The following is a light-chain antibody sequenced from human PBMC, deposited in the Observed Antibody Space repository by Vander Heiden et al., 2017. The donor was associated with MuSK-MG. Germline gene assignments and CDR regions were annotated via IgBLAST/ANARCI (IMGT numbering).Light chain of an antibody. CDR2: AAS. J-gene: IGKJ5*01. V-gene: IGKV1-39*01. CDR1: QSISSY. Sequence: DIQMTQSPSSLSASVGDRVTITCRASQSISSYLNWYQQKPGIAPKLLIYAASSMQSGVPSRFSGSGSGTDFTLTISSLQPEDFATYFCQQSDSTPFTFGQGTRLEIK. CDR3: QQSDSTPFT.